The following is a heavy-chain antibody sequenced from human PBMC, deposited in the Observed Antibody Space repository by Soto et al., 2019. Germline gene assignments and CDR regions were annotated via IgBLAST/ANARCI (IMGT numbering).Heavy chain of an antibody. CDR2: IYYSGTT. CDR1: GGSISSGDYY. CDR3: ARTSGDYGLSKYFQH. D-gene: IGHD4-17*01. Sequence: QVQLQESGPGLVEPSQTLSLICTVSGGSISSGDYYWSWIRQLPGKGLEWIGYIYYSGTTFHNPSLKSRVSISVDTSKNLFSLKLSSMTAADTAVYYSARTSGDYGLSKYFQHWGQGTLVTVSS. V-gene: IGHV4-31*03. J-gene: IGHJ1*01.